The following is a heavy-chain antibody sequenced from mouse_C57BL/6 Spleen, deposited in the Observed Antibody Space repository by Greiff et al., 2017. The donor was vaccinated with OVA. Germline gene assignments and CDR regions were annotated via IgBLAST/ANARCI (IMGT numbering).Heavy chain of an antibody. V-gene: IGHV5-4*03. Sequence: EVKLVESGGGLVKPGGSLKLSCAASGFTFSSYAMSWVRQTPEKRLEWVATISDGGSYTYYPDNVKGRFTISRDNAKNNLYLQMSHLKSEDTAMYYCASSGDYDGFDYWGQGTTLTVSS. CDR1: GFTFSSYA. CDR3: ASSGDYDGFDY. J-gene: IGHJ2*01. D-gene: IGHD2-4*01. CDR2: ISDGGSYT.